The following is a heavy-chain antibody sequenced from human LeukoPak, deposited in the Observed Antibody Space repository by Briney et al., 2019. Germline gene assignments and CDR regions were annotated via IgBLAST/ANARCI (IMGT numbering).Heavy chain of an antibody. V-gene: IGHV1-18*01. CDR3: ARVWQQQLVFDY. J-gene: IGHJ4*02. CDR1: GYTFTSYG. CDR2: ISAYNGNT. D-gene: IGHD6-13*01. Sequence: GASVKVSCKASGYTFTSYGISWVRQAPGQGREWMGWISAYNGNTNYAQILQGRVTMTTDTSTRTAYMELRSLISDDTAVYYCARVWQQQLVFDYWGQGTLVTVSS.